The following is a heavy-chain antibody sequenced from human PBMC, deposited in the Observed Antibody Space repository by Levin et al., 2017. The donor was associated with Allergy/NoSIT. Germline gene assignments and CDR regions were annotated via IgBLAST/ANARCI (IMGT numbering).Heavy chain of an antibody. CDR2: IDPSDSYT. CDR1: GSSFTSYW. CDR3: ARHRRYCSGGSCYIDY. J-gene: IGHJ4*02. Sequence: GESLKISCKGSGSSFTSYWISWVRQMPGKGLEWMGRIDPSDSYTNYSPSFQGHVTISADKSISTAYLQWSSLKASDTAMYYCARHRRYCSGGSCYIDYWGQGTLVTVSS. D-gene: IGHD2-15*01. V-gene: IGHV5-10-1*01.